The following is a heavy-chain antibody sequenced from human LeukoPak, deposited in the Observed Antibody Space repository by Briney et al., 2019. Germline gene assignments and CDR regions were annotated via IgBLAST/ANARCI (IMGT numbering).Heavy chain of an antibody. V-gene: IGHV1-24*01. CDR2: FDPEDGEA. CDR1: GYTLTELS. D-gene: IGHD3-22*01. CDR3: ATSLVHYYDSSGPDY. J-gene: IGHJ4*02. Sequence: ASVKVSCKVSGYTLTELSMHWVRQAPGKGLEWMGGFDPEDGEAIYAQKFQGRVTMTEDTSTDTAYMELSSLRSEDTAVYYCATSLVHYYDSSGPDYWGQGTLVTVSS.